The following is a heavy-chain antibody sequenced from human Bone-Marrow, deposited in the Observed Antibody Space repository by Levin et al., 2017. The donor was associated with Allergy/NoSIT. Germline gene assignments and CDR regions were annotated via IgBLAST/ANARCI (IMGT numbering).Heavy chain of an antibody. J-gene: IGHJ4*02. CDR2: ISAYNGNT. CDR1: GYTFSSYG. Sequence: AASVKVSCKASGYTFSSYGIVWVRQAPGQGLEWMGWISAYNGNTNYAQKFQGRVTMTTDTSTSTAYMDVRSLRSDDTAVYYCARASSKITLIVGFDYWGQGILVTVSS. CDR3: ARASSKITLIVGFDY. D-gene: IGHD3-22*01. V-gene: IGHV1-18*01.